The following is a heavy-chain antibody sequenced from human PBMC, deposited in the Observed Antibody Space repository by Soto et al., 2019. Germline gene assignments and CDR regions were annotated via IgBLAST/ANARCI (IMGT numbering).Heavy chain of an antibody. CDR3: ARFNSGSYYEAFDI. CDR1: GGSISSGGYS. V-gene: IGHV4-30-2*01. CDR2: IYHSGST. D-gene: IGHD1-26*01. Sequence: SETLSLTCAVSGGSISSGGYSWSWIRQPPGKGLEWIGHIYHSGSTYYNPSLKSRVTISVDRSKNQFSLKLSSVTAADTAVYYCARFNSGSYYEAFDIWGQGTMVTVSS. J-gene: IGHJ3*02.